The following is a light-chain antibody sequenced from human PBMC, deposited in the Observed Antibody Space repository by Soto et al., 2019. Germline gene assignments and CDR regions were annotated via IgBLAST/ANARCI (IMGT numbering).Light chain of an antibody. CDR1: QGISSY. CDR2: AAS. CDR3: QQLNSYPS. Sequence: DIQLTQSPSFLSASVGDRVTITCRASQGISSYLAWYQQKPGKAPKLLIYAASTLQSGVPSRFSGSGSRTEVTLTISSLQPEDFATYYCQQLNSYPSFGGGTKVEIK. V-gene: IGKV1-9*01. J-gene: IGKJ4*01.